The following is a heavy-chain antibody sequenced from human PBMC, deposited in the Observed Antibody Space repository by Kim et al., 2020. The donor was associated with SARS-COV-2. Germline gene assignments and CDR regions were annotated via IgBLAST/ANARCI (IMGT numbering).Heavy chain of an antibody. CDR2: INPNSGGT. Sequence: ASVKVSCKASGYTFTGYYMHWVRQAPGQGLEWMGRINPNSGGTNYAQKFQGRVTMTRDTSISTAYMELSRLRSDDTAVYYCARGGVLGWEPEGAFDIWGQGTMVTVSS. V-gene: IGHV1-2*06. J-gene: IGHJ3*02. CDR1: GYTFTGYY. D-gene: IGHD1-26*01. CDR3: ARGGVLGWEPEGAFDI.